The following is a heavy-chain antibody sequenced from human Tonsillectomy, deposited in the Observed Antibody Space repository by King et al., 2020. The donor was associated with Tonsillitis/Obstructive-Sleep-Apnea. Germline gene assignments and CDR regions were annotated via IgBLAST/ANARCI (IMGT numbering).Heavy chain of an antibody. CDR3: ARVYYGSGSYPSSYYYYMDV. Sequence: VQLQQWGAGLLKPSETLSLTCAVYGGSFSGYYWSWIRQPPGKGLEWIGEINHSGSTNYNPSLKSRVTISVDTSKNQFSLKLSSVTAADTAVYYCARVYYGSGSYPSSYYYYMDVWGKGTTVTVSS. CDR2: INHSGST. J-gene: IGHJ6*03. D-gene: IGHD3-10*01. V-gene: IGHV4-34*01. CDR1: GGSFSGYY.